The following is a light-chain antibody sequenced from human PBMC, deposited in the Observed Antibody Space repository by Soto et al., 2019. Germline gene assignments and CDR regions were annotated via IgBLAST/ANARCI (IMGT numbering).Light chain of an antibody. CDR3: SSYAGSNNFEV. CDR2: EVS. Sequence: ALTQPPSAEGSPGQSVTISCTGTSSDVGGYNYVSWYQQHPGKAPKLMIYEVSKRPSGVPDRFSGSKSGNTASLTVSGLQAEDEADYYCSSYAGSNNFEVFGTGTKVTVL. V-gene: IGLV2-8*01. CDR1: SSDVGGYNY. J-gene: IGLJ1*01.